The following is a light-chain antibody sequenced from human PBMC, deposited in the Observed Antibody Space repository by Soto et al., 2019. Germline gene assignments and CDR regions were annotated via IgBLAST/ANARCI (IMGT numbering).Light chain of an antibody. CDR2: GAS. CDR1: QTVSTN. J-gene: IGKJ2*01. Sequence: ERVMTQSPATLSVSPGERATLSCRASQTVSTNLAWYQLKPGQAPRLLIYGASTRATGVPARFSGSGSGTEFTHTISSLQSEDFAVYYCQQYNNWLYTFGQGTKVDIK. V-gene: IGKV3-15*01. CDR3: QQYNNWLYT.